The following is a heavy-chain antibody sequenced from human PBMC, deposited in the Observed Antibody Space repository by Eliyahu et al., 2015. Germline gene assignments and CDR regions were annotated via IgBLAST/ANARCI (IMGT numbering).Heavy chain of an antibody. CDR2: LFYNDTT. CDR3: ARGGYGILSRYYYYGMDV. V-gene: IGHV4-59*01. D-gene: IGHD2-15*01. Sequence: QVRLQESGPGLVKPSETLSLTCNVSGGSISYYYWSWIRQAPGKGLEWIGYLFYNDTTNYNPPLKSRVTISVDMSKNHFSLKMSSVTAADTAVYYCARGGYGILSRYYYYGMDVWGQGTTVTVSS. CDR1: GGSISYYY. J-gene: IGHJ6*02.